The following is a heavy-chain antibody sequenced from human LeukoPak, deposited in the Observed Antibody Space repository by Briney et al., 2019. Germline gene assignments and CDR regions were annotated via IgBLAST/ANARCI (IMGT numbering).Heavy chain of an antibody. D-gene: IGHD4-17*01. J-gene: IGHJ5*01. CDR3: ARGDGDYVRHWFDS. V-gene: IGHV1-18*04. CDR2: ISPYNGNT. Sequence: ASVKVSCKTSGYSFTSNGISWVRQAPGQGLEWMGWISPYNGNTNYAQKVQGRVTMTTDTSTSTVYMELRSVRSDDTAVYYCARGDGDYVRHWFDSWGQGTLVSVSS. CDR1: GYSFTSNG.